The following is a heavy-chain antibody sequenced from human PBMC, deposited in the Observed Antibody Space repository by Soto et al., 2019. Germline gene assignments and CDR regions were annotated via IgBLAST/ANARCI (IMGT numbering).Heavy chain of an antibody. D-gene: IGHD3-22*01. J-gene: IGHJ4*02. CDR2: IDPSDSQT. CDR3: ARQIYDSDTGPNFQYYFDS. CDR1: GYSFAGYW. Sequence: GESLKISCKVSGYSFAGYWITWVRQKPGKGLEWMGRIDPSDSQTYYNSSFRGHVTISVTKSITTVFLQWSSLRASDTAMYYCARQIYDSDTGPNFQYYFDSWGQGTPVTVSS. V-gene: IGHV5-10-1*01.